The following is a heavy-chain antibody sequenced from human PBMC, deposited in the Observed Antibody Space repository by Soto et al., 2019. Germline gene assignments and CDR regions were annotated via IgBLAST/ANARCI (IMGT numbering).Heavy chain of an antibody. V-gene: IGHV4-59*01. CDR2: IYYSGTT. J-gene: IGHJ4*01. CDR3: ARANYYGLGRYYFLFDY. D-gene: IGHD3-10*01. CDR1: GDSISSYY. Sequence: PSETLSLTCTVSGDSISSYYWSWIRQPPGKGLEWIGNIYYSGTTNYNPSLKSRVTISVDTSKNQFSLKLSSVTAADTAVYYCARANYYGLGRYYFLFDYWGQGTLVTVSS.